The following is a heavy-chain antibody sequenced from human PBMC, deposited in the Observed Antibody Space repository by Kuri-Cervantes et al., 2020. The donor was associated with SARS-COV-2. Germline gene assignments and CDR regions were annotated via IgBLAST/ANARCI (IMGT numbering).Heavy chain of an antibody. CDR3: AKDEKRYYDFWSNLYPNNAYSYYYMDV. J-gene: IGHJ6*03. V-gene: IGHV3-30*18. Sequence: GESLKISCAASGFTFSSYGMHWVRQAPGKGLEWVAVISYDGSNKYYADSVKGRFTISRDNSKNTLYLQMNSLRAEDTAVYYCAKDEKRYYDFWSNLYPNNAYSYYYMDVWGKGTTVTVSS. D-gene: IGHD3-3*01. CDR1: GFTFSSYG. CDR2: ISYDGSNK.